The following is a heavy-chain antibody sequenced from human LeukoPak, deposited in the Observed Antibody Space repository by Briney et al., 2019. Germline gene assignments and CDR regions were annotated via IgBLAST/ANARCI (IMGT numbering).Heavy chain of an antibody. CDR1: GGSFSGYY. J-gene: IGHJ4*02. V-gene: IGHV4-34*01. Sequence: SETLSVTCAVYGGSFSGYYWSWIRQPPGKGVEWMGEINHSGSTNYNPSLKSRVTISVDTSKNQFSLMLRSVTAADTAVYYCARVWVVGTGAFDYWGQGTLVTVS. CDR3: ARVWVVGTGAFDY. D-gene: IGHD2-15*01. CDR2: INHSGST.